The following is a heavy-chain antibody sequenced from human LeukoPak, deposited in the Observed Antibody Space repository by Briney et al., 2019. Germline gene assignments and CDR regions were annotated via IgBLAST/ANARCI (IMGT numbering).Heavy chain of an antibody. CDR1: GFTFSHYW. CDR2: IWYDGSNK. CDR3: ASGYDILTGLQADY. Sequence: PGGSLRLSCAASGFTFSHYWMSWVRQAPGKGLEWVAVIWYDGSNKYYADSVKGRFTISRDNSKNTLYLQMNSLRAEDTAVYYCASGYDILTGLQADYWGQGTLVTVSS. V-gene: IGHV3-33*08. D-gene: IGHD3-9*01. J-gene: IGHJ4*02.